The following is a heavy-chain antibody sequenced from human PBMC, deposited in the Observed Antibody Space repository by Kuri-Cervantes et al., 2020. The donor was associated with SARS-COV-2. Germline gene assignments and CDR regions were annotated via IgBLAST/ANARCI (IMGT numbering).Heavy chain of an antibody. V-gene: IGHV1-18*01. CDR1: GYIFNTYG. Sequence: ASVKVSCKTSGYIFNTYGISWVRQAPGRGLEWMGSINTYNGNTNYAQIIQGRVIMTTDTSTATAFMELRSLRSFDTAVYYCARSHTLYGGNSSPWDYWGQGTLVTVSS. CDR2: INTYNGNT. CDR3: ARSHTLYGGNSSPWDY. J-gene: IGHJ4*02. D-gene: IGHD4-23*01.